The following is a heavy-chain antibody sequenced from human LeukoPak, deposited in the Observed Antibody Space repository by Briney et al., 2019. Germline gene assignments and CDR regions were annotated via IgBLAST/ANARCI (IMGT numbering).Heavy chain of an antibody. CDR3: AREGLTLIHFDY. Sequence: ASMKVSCKASGYTFTGYFMHWVRQAPGQGLEWMGWINPNSGGTNYAQKFQGRVTMTRGTSISTAYMELSGLRSDDTAVYYCAREGLTLIHFDYWGQGTLVTVSS. V-gene: IGHV1-2*02. CDR1: GYTFTGYF. CDR2: INPNSGGT. J-gene: IGHJ4*02. D-gene: IGHD1-14*01.